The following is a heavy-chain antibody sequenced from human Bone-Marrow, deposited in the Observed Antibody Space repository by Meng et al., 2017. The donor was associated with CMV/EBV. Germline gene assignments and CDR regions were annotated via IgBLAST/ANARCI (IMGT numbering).Heavy chain of an antibody. J-gene: IGHJ4*02. V-gene: IGHV4-59*11. Sequence: SETLSLTCTVSGGSISGHYWSWIRQPPGKGLEWIGYIYYSGSTNYNPSLKSRVTISVDTSKNQFSLKLSSVTAADTAVYYCAREGSNSSHDYWGQGTLVTVSS. CDR1: GGSISGHY. D-gene: IGHD6-13*01. CDR3: AREGSNSSHDY. CDR2: IYYSGST.